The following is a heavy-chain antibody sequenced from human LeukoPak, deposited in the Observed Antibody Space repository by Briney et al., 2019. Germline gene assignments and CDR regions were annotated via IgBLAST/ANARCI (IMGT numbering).Heavy chain of an antibody. J-gene: IGHJ4*02. CDR3: ARPRWAGDLFDY. D-gene: IGHD7-27*01. CDR2: INPNSGGT. Sequence: ASVKVSCKASGYTFTGYYMHWVRQAPGQGLEWMGRINPNSGGTNYAQKFQGRVTTTRDTSISTAYMELSRLRSDDTAVYYCARPRWAGDLFDYWGQGTLVTVSS. CDR1: GYTFTGYY. V-gene: IGHV1-2*06.